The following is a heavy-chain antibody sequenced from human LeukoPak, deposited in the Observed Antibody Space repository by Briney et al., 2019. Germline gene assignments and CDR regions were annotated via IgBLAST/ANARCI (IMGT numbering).Heavy chain of an antibody. D-gene: IGHD3-22*01. V-gene: IGHV1-69*13. CDR3: ASEGYYYDSSGYFDY. CDR1: GGTFSSYA. Sequence: VKVSCKASGGTFSSYAISWVRQAPGQGLEWMGRIIPIFGTANYAQKFQGRVTITTDESTSTAYMELSSLRSEATAVYYCASEGYYYDSSGYFDYWGQGTLVTVSS. CDR2: IIPIFGTA. J-gene: IGHJ4*02.